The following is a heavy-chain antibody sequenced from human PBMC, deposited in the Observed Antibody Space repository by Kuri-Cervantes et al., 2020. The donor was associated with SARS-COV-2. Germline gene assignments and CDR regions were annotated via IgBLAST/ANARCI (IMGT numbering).Heavy chain of an antibody. V-gene: IGHV3-11*01. CDR3: AKDPVAGTWGDNFDY. Sequence: LSLTCAASGFTFSDYYMSWIRQAPGKGLEWVSYISSSGSTIYYADSVKGRFTISRDNAKNSLYLQMNSLRAEDTAVYYCAKDPVAGTWGDNFDYWGQGTLVTVSS. J-gene: IGHJ4*02. D-gene: IGHD6-19*01. CDR2: ISSSGSTI. CDR1: GFTFSDYY.